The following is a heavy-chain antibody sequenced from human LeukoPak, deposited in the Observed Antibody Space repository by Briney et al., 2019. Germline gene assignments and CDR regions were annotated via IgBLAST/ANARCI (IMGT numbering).Heavy chain of an antibody. CDR2: INVSGNT. V-gene: IGHV4-4*07. D-gene: IGHD4-11*01. CDR3: ARDVTIISTFIYYYMDV. CDR1: GGSISSYY. J-gene: IGHJ6*03. Sequence: SETLSLTCTVSGGSISSYYWSWNRQPAGKGPEWIGRINVSGNTNYNPSLKSRVTMSVDTSKNQFSLKLSSVTAADTAVYYCARDVTIISTFIYYYMDVWGKGTTVTVSS.